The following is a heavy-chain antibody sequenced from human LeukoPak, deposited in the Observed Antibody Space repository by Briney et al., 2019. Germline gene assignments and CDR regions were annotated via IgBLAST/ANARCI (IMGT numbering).Heavy chain of an antibody. D-gene: IGHD5-24*01. V-gene: IGHV3-15*01. Sequence: PGGSLRLSCAASGFTFGNAWMSWVRQAPGKGLEWVGRIKSKTDGWTTDYAAPVKGRFTISRDDSKNTLYLQMNSLKTEDTAVYYCTTDPAEDGYNSVWGQGTLVTVSS. CDR2: IKSKTDGWTT. J-gene: IGHJ4*02. CDR3: TTDPAEDGYNSV. CDR1: GFTFGNAW.